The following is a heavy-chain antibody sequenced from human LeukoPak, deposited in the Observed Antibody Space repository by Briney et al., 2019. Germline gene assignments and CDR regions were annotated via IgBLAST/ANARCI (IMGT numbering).Heavy chain of an antibody. Sequence: SETLSLTCAVYGGSFSGYYWSWIRQPPGKGLEWIGEINHSGSTNYNPSLKSRVTISVDTSKNQFSLKLSSVTAADTAVYYCARERFLEWFPVTYYYYGMDVWGQGTTVTVSS. CDR3: ARERFLEWFPVTYYYYGMDV. D-gene: IGHD3-3*01. CDR1: GGSFSGYY. CDR2: INHSGST. J-gene: IGHJ6*02. V-gene: IGHV4-34*01.